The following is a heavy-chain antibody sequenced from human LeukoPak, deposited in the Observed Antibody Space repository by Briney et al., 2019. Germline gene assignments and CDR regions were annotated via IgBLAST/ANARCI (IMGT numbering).Heavy chain of an antibody. Sequence: SETLSLTCTVSGGSISSYYWSWIRQPPGKGLEWIGYIYYSGSTNYNPSLESRVTISVDTSKNQFSLKLSSVTAADTAVYYCARGSRGYSYGWGQGTLVTVSS. V-gene: IGHV4-59*01. CDR3: ARGSRGYSYG. J-gene: IGHJ4*02. D-gene: IGHD5-18*01. CDR2: IYYSGST. CDR1: GGSISSYY.